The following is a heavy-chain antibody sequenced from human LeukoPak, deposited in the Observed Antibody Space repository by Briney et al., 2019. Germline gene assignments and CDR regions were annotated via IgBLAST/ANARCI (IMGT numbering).Heavy chain of an antibody. D-gene: IGHD3-9*01. V-gene: IGHV1-69*05. CDR1: GGTFSSYA. J-gene: IGHJ4*02. CDR3: ARGYYDILTGHFDY. Sequence: ASVKVSCKASGGTFSSYAISWVRQAPGQGLEWMGRIIPIFGTANYAQKFQGKVTITTDESTSTAYMELSSLRSEDTAVYYCARGYYDILTGHFDYWGQGTLVTVSS. CDR2: IIPIFGTA.